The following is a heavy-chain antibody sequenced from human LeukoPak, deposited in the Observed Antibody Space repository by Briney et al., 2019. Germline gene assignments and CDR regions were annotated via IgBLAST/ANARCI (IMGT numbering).Heavy chain of an antibody. CDR2: IYYSGST. J-gene: IGHJ3*02. V-gene: IGHV4-31*03. D-gene: IGHD5-18*01. Sequence: PSQTLSLTCTVSGGSISSGGYYWSWIRQHPGKGLEWIGYIYYSGSTYYNPSLKGRVTISVDTSKNQFSLKLSSVTAADTAVYYCAREVRIQLWFLQTGAFDIWGQGTMVTVSS. CDR3: AREVRIQLWFLQTGAFDI. CDR1: GGSISSGGYY.